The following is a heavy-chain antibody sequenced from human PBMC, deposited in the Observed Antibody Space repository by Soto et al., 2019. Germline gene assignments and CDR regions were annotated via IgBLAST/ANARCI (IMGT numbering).Heavy chain of an antibody. D-gene: IGHD3-22*01. V-gene: IGHV3-23*01. J-gene: IGHJ4*02. Sequence: PGGSLRLSCAASGFTFRSDAMSWVRQAPGKGLEWVSAISGSGVSTYYADSVKGRFTISRDNSKNTLYLQLNSLRAEDSAVYYCARALYDSILYYAYFDYWGQGALVTVSS. CDR1: GFTFRSDA. CDR3: ARALYDSILYYAYFDY. CDR2: ISGSGVST.